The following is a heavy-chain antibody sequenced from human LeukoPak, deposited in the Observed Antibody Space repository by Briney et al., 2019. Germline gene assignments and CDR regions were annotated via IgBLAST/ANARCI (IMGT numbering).Heavy chain of an antibody. D-gene: IGHD4-17*01. CDR2: IYYSGST. Sequence: PSETLSLTCTVSGGSISSYYWSWIRQPPGKGLEWIGYIYYSGSTNYNPSLKSQVTISVDTSKNQFSLKLSSVTAADTAVYDCAGQTTVTTGTDNWFDPWGQGTLVTVSS. V-gene: IGHV4-59*08. J-gene: IGHJ5*02. CDR3: AGQTTVTTGTDNWFDP. CDR1: GGSISSYY.